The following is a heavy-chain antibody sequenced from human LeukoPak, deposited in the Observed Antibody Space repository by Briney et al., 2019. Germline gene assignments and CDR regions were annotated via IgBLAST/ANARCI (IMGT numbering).Heavy chain of an antibody. CDR3: ARGSRYCSSTSFGSGYYYYYMDV. CDR1: GGSLSGYY. Sequence: PSETLSLTCAVYGGSLSGYYWSWIRQPPGKGLEWIGEINHSGSTNYNPSLKSRVTISVDTSKNQFSLKLSSVTAADTAVYYCARGSRYCSSTSFGSGYYYYYMDVWGKGTTVTVSS. J-gene: IGHJ6*03. CDR2: INHSGST. V-gene: IGHV4-34*01. D-gene: IGHD2-2*01.